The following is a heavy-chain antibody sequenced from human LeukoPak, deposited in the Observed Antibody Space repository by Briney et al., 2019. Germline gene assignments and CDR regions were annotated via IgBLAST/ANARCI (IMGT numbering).Heavy chain of an antibody. CDR3: ARDLAYSRLDY. V-gene: IGHV3-74*01. CDR1: GFTFSSYW. J-gene: IGHJ4*02. CDR2: INSDGSST. Sequence: GGSLRLSCAASGFTFSSYWMHWVRQAPGKGLVWVSRINSDGSSTSYADSVKGRFTISRDNAENSLYLQMNSLRVEDTAFYYCARDLAYSRLDYWGQGMLVTVSS. D-gene: IGHD5-18*01.